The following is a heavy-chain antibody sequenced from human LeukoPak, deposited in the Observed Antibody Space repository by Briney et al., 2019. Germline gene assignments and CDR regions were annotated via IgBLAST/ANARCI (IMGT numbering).Heavy chain of an antibody. J-gene: IGHJ6*04. Sequence: GESLKISCKGSGYSFTSYWISWVRQMPGKGLEWMGRIDPSDSYTNYSPSSQGHVTISADKSISTAYLQWSSLKASDTAMYYCARAYSGYDSYYYYYGMDVWGKGTTVTVSS. CDR3: ARAYSGYDSYYYYYGMDV. CDR1: GYSFTSYW. D-gene: IGHD5-12*01. CDR2: IDPSDSYT. V-gene: IGHV5-10-1*01.